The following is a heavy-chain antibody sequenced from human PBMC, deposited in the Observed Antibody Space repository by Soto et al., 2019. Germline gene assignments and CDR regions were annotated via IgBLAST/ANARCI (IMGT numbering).Heavy chain of an antibody. CDR2: INHSGST. D-gene: IGHD3-3*01. CDR3: ARDTKPLTDFWSGPYIDY. Sequence: SETLSLTCAVYGGSFSGYYWSWIRQPPGKGLEWIGEINHSGSTNYNPSLKSRVTISVDTSKNQFSLKLSSVTAADTAVYYCARDTKPLTDFWSGPYIDYWGQGTLVTVSS. CDR1: GGSFSGYY. J-gene: IGHJ4*02. V-gene: IGHV4-34*01.